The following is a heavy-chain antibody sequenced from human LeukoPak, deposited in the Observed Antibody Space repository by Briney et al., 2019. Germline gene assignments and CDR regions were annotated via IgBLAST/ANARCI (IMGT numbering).Heavy chain of an antibody. CDR1: GRSVSSYY. D-gene: IGHD1-26*01. V-gene: IGHV4-59*02. Sequence: SETLSLTCTVSGRSVSSYYWNWIRQPPGKGLEWIGYIYYSGSTNYNPSLKSRVTISVDTSKNQCSLKLNSVTAADTAVYYCARWDSGSYFLDYWGQGTLVTVSS. CDR3: ARWDSGSYFLDY. J-gene: IGHJ4*02. CDR2: IYYSGST.